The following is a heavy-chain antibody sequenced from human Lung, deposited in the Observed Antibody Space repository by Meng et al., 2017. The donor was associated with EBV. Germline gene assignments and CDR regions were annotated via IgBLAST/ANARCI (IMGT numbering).Heavy chain of an antibody. CDR3: ANAGRFGESLGDY. J-gene: IGHJ4*02. D-gene: IGHD3-10*01. V-gene: IGHV4-31*03. Sequence: QVKLQPVGAGLLKPSQTLFLTCTVAGGSVISGGYYWSWIRQKPGKGLEWIGYIYYTGSSFYNPSLKSRVTISVDTSKNQFSLNLSSVTAADTAVYYCANAGRFGESLGDYWGQGILVTVSS. CDR1: GGSVISGGYY. CDR2: IYYTGSS.